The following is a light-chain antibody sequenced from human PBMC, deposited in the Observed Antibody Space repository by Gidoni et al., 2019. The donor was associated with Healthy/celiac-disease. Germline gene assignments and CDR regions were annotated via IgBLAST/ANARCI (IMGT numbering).Light chain of an antibody. CDR1: QSVSSSY. V-gene: IGKV3-20*01. Sequence: EIVLTQYPGTLSLSPGERATLPCRASQSVSSSYLAWFQQKSGQAPRLLIYGASSRATGIPDRFSGSGSGTDFTLTISRLEPEDFAVYYCQQYGSSPWTFGQGTKVEIK. CDR2: GAS. J-gene: IGKJ1*01. CDR3: QQYGSSPWT.